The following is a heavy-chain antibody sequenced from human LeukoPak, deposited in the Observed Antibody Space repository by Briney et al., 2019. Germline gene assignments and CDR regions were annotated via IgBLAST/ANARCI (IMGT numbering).Heavy chain of an antibody. CDR3: VRGFSGVVGDH. CDR2: IKDGGIT. CDR1: SGSLSGYY. D-gene: IGHD3-10*01. J-gene: IGHJ4*02. V-gene: IGHV4-34*01. Sequence: PSETPSLTCAVYSGSLSGYYWSWIRLTPGKGLEWIGEIKDGGITNYNPSLRSRVTISKDTSNNQMSLNLHSATAADTAVYYCVRGFSGVVGDHWGQGTLVTVSS.